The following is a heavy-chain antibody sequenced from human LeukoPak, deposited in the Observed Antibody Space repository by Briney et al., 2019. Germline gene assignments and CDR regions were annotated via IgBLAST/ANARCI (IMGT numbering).Heavy chain of an antibody. D-gene: IGHD6-19*01. CDR3: ARYLSVAVAAHHDAFDI. CDR2: INAYNGNT. J-gene: IGHJ3*02. Sequence: ASVKVSCKASGYTFTSYGISWVRQATGQGLEWMGWINAYNGNTDYPHKVQGRLTMTTDTSTSTAYMELRNLRSDDTAVYYCARYLSVAVAAHHDAFDIWGEGTMVTVSS. CDR1: GYTFTSYG. V-gene: IGHV1-18*01.